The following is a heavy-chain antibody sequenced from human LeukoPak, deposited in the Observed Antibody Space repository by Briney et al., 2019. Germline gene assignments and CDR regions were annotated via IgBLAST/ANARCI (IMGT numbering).Heavy chain of an antibody. V-gene: IGHV1-18*01. CDR1: GYTFTSYG. CDR3: ARATRSSTSSGAWWFDP. Sequence: GASVTVSCKASGYTFTSYGISWVRQAPGQGLEWMGWISAYNGNTNYAQKLQGRVTMTTDTSTSTAYMELRSLRSDDTAVYYCARATRSSTSSGAWWFDPWGQGTLVTVSS. J-gene: IGHJ5*02. CDR2: ISAYNGNT. D-gene: IGHD2-2*01.